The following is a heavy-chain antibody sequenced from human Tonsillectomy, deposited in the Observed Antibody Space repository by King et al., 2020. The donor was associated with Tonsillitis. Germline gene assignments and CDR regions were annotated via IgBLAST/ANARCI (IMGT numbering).Heavy chain of an antibody. V-gene: IGHV4-39*07. CDR1: GDSINTDNYL. J-gene: IGHJ5*02. D-gene: IGHD2-8*02. CDR3: ARHPIWWSDRRSVWFDP. Sequence: QLQESGPGLVKPSETLSLSCTVSGDSINTDNYLWGWIRQPPGQGLEWIGSILHSGSTYYNPSLKSRVTLSVDTSKNRFSLRVRSVTAADTAVYYCARHPIWWSDRRSVWFDPWGQGTRVTVSS. CDR2: ILHSGST.